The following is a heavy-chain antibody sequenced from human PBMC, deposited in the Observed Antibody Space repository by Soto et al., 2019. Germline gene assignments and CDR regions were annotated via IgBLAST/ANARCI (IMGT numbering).Heavy chain of an antibody. Sequence: PGGSLRLSCAWSGYNFGSHGIHLVRQAPGKGLEWVAVIWYDGSNKYYADSVKGRFTISRDNSKNTLYLQMNSLRAEDTAVYYCAREQWLPGGPYYYYGMDVWGQGTTVTVSS. V-gene: IGHV3-33*01. CDR2: IWYDGSNK. D-gene: IGHD6-19*01. CDR3: AREQWLPGGPYYYYGMDV. J-gene: IGHJ6*02. CDR1: GYNFGSHG.